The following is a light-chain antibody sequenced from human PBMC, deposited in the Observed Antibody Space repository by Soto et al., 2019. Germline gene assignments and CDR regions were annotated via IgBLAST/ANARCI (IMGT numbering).Light chain of an antibody. CDR2: EVS. Sequence: QSVLSQPRTACGSLWQSVALSRTGTSSDVGGYNYVSWYQQHPGKAPKLMIYEVSKRPSGVPDRFSGSKSGNTASLTVSGLQAEDEADYYCSSYAGSNNFVFGTGTKVTVL. CDR1: SSDVGGYNY. CDR3: SSYAGSNNFV. V-gene: IGLV2-8*01. J-gene: IGLJ1*01.